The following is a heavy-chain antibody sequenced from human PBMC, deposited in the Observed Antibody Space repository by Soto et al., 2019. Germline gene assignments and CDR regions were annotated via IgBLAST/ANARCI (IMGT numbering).Heavy chain of an antibody. CDR1: GASISGFY. V-gene: IGHV4-4*07. CDR3: VRDGTKTLRDWFDP. Sequence: QVQLQESGPGLVKPSETLSLPCTVSGASISGFYWSWIRKSAGKGLEWIGRIYATGTTDYNPSLKSRVMMSVDTSKKQFSLKLRSVTAADTAVYYCVRDGTKTLRDWFDPWGQGISVTVSS. D-gene: IGHD1-1*01. J-gene: IGHJ5*02. CDR2: IYATGTT.